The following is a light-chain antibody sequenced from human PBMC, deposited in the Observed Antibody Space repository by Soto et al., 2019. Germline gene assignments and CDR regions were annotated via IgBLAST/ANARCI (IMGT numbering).Light chain of an antibody. J-gene: IGKJ1*01. CDR1: QSVSSSY. V-gene: IGKV3-15*01. Sequence: EIVLTQSPCTLSLSPGERATLSCKASQSVSSSYLAWYQQKSGQAPRLLIYGAFTRAAGVPARFSGSGSGTEFTLTISSLQSEDSAVYFCQQYANWPMTFGQGTKVDI. CDR2: GAF. CDR3: QQYANWPMT.